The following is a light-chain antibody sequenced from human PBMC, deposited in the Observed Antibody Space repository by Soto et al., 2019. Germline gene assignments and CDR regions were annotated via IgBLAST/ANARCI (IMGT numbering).Light chain of an antibody. Sequence: EIVLTQSPDTLSLSPGERATLSCRASQRVGGNYLAWFQQKPGQAPRLLIYGASSRATGIPGRLSGSGSGTDFALPINSLEPEDFAVYYCQQYVDSPWAFGHGTKVEIK. CDR3: QQYVDSPWA. J-gene: IGKJ1*01. CDR2: GAS. CDR1: QRVGGNY. V-gene: IGKV3-20*01.